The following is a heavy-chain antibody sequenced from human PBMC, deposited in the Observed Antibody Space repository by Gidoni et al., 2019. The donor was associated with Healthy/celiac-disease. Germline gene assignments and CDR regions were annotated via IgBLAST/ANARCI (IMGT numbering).Heavy chain of an antibody. Sequence: QVQLVQSGAEVKKPGASVKVSCKASGFTFSNFGISWVLQAPGQGLEWMGWISPLGHTNYVQKFQGRITMTTDTSTSTAYMELRSLTSDDTAVYYCARDRSSSDYWGQGALVTVSS. J-gene: IGHJ4*02. CDR2: ISPLGHT. CDR3: ARDRSSSDY. D-gene: IGHD6-6*01. V-gene: IGHV1-18*01. CDR1: GFTFSNFG.